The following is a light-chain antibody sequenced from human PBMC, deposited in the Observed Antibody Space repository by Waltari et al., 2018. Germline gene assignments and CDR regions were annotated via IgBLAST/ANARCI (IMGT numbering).Light chain of an antibody. CDR1: ALPKQY. Sequence: SYELTQPPSVSVSPGQTARITCSGDALPKQYAHWYQQKSGQAPVLGMYKDSERPSGLPGRFSGSSSGTTVTLTISGVQAEDEADYYCQSADSSGTYVVFGGGTRLTVL. CDR3: QSADSSGTYVV. J-gene: IGLJ2*01. V-gene: IGLV3-25*03. CDR2: KDS.